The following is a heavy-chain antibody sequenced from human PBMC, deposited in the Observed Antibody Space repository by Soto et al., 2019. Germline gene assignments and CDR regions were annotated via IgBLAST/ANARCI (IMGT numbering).Heavy chain of an antibody. CDR3: ASITLIPNWFDP. D-gene: IGHD3-10*01. J-gene: IGHJ5*02. CDR2: ISSSSSYI. CDR1: GFTFSSYS. Sequence: GGSLRLSCAASGFTFSSYSMNWVRQAPGKGLEWVSSISSSSSYIYYADSVKGRFTISRDNAKNSPYLQMNSLRAEDTAVYYCASITLIPNWFDPWGQGTLVTVSS. V-gene: IGHV3-21*01.